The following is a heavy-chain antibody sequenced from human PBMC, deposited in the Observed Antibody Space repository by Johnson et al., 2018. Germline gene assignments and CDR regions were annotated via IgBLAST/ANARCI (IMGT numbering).Heavy chain of an antibody. Sequence: QVQLVQSGGGVVQPGRSLRLSCAASGFTFSSYGMHWVRQAPGKGLEWVAVIWYDGSNKYYADSVKGRFTISRDNSKNTLYLQMNSLRAEDTAVYYCARDICGPLQHAYYYDYGMDVWGQGTTVTVSS. CDR2: IWYDGSNK. V-gene: IGHV3-33*01. J-gene: IGHJ6*02. D-gene: IGHD4-11*01. CDR1: GFTFSSYG. CDR3: ARDICGPLQHAYYYDYGMDV.